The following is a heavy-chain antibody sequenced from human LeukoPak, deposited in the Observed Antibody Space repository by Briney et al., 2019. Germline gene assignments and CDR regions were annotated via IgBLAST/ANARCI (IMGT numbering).Heavy chain of an antibody. CDR3: ARGGIAAAGTRSDY. D-gene: IGHD6-13*01. J-gene: IGHJ4*02. Sequence: PSETLSLTCTVSGGSISSYYWSWIRQPPGKGLEWIGEINHSGSTNYNPSLKSRVTISVDTSKNQFSLKLSSVTAADTAVYYCARGGIAAAGTRSDYWGQGTLVTVSS. CDR2: INHSGST. CDR1: GGSISSYY. V-gene: IGHV4-34*01.